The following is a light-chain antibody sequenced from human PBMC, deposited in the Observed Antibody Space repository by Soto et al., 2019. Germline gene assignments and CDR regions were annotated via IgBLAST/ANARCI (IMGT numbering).Light chain of an antibody. CDR3: QQYGSSPAIT. CDR2: GAS. V-gene: IGKV3-20*01. CDR1: QSVSSSY. J-gene: IGKJ5*01. Sequence: EIVLTQSPGTLSLSPGERATLSCRASQSVSSSYLAWYQQKPGQAPRLLIYGASSRATGIPDRFSGSGSGTDFTLTISRLEPEDFAAYYCQQYGSSPAITFGQGTRLEI.